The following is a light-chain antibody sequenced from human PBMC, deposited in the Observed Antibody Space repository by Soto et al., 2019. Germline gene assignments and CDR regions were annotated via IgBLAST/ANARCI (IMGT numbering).Light chain of an antibody. CDR2: DAS. V-gene: IGKV3-20*01. CDR3: QQYGTSPGT. Sequence: EVVLTQSPGTLSLSPGERATLSCRASPSVISSYLAWYQQKPGQAPRLLIYDASTRATGIPDRFSGSGSGTDFTLTISRLEPEDFAIYYCQQYGTSPGTFGQGTKVEIK. CDR1: PSVISSY. J-gene: IGKJ1*01.